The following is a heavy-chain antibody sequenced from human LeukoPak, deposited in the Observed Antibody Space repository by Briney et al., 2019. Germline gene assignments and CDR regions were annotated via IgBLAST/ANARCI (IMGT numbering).Heavy chain of an antibody. V-gene: IGHV1-8*01. CDR3: ARTYDGGGYGMDV. CDR2: MNPNSGNT. CDR1: RYTFTSYD. Sequence: GASVKDSCKASRYTFTSYDINWVRQATGQGLEWMGWMNPNSGNTGYAQKFQGRVTMTRNTSISTVYMELSSVRYEDTDVYYCARTYDGGGYGMDVWGQGTTVTVSS. J-gene: IGHJ6*02. D-gene: IGHD3-22*01.